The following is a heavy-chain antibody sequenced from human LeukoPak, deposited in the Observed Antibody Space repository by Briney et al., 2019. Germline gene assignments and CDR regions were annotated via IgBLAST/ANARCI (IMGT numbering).Heavy chain of an antibody. CDR3: TTIKRGNIFGYFDF. V-gene: IGHV4-59*07. D-gene: IGHD5-18*01. CDR2: VFDSGRT. CDR1: GGSMTTHH. Sequence: SDTLSLTCTVSGGSMTTHHWNWIRQAPGKGREGIGYVFDSGRTKENPSLKSRVTLSADTSKNQLSLRLSSVTAADTAVYYCTTIKRGNIFGYFDFWGQGILVTVSS. J-gene: IGHJ4*02.